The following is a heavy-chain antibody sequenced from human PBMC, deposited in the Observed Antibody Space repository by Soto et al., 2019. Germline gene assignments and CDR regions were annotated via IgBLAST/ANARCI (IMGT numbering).Heavy chain of an antibody. D-gene: IGHD4-17*01. Sequence: SETLSLTCTVSGGSISNYYWSWIRQPPGRGLEWIGHIFYSGSTNYNPALKSRVTISVDRSKNQLSLKLSSVTAADTAVYYCARGTTTVTTFDYWGQGTLVTVSS. V-gene: IGHV4-59*12. CDR3: ARGTTTVTTFDY. CDR1: GGSISNYY. CDR2: IFYSGST. J-gene: IGHJ4*02.